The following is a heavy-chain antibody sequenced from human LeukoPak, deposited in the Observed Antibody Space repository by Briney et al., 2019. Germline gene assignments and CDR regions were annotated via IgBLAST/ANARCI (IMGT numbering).Heavy chain of an antibody. D-gene: IGHD3-10*01. V-gene: IGHV1-18*01. CDR2: ISAYNGHT. Sequence: ASVKVSCKASGYTFTNYGISWVRQAPGQGLEWMGWISAYNGHTNYAQKFQGRVTMTTDTSTNTAYMELRSLRSDDTAVYYCARGGHRRYYYVSGTEFDPWGQGTWSPSPQ. CDR3: ARGGHRRYYYVSGTEFDP. CDR1: GYTFTNYG. J-gene: IGHJ5*02.